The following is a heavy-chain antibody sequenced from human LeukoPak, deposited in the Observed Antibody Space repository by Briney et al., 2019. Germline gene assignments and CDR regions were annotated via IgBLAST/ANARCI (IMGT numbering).Heavy chain of an antibody. V-gene: IGHV3-9*03. CDR3: AKAYYYDSSGYYSH. J-gene: IGHJ4*02. CDR1: GFTFDDYA. CDR2: ISWNSGSI. D-gene: IGHD3-22*01. Sequence: PGGSLRLSCAASGFTFDDYAMHWVRQAPGKGLEWVSGISWNSGSIGYADSVKGRFTISRDNAKNSLYLQMNSLRAEDMALHYCAKAYYYDSSGYYSHWGQGTLVTVSS.